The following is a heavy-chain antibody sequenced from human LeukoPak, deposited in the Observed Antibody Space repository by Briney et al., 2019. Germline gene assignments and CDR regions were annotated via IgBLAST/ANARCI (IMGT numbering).Heavy chain of an antibody. CDR2: IYTSGST. V-gene: IGHV4-4*07. CDR3: ARDSRSSGWYGDRDY. D-gene: IGHD6-19*01. J-gene: IGHJ4*02. CDR1: GGSISSYY. Sequence: PSETLSLTCTVSGGSISSYYWSWIRQPAGKGLEWIGRIYTSGSTNYSPSLKSRVTMSVDTSKNQFSLKLSSVTAADTAVYYCARDSRSSGWYGDRDYWGQGTLVTVSS.